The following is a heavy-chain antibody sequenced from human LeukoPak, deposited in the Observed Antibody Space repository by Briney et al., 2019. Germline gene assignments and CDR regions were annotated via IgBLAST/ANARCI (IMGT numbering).Heavy chain of an antibody. CDR1: GGSISSYY. J-gene: IGHJ6*03. CDR3: ARQIAARPFYYYYMDV. D-gene: IGHD6-6*01. CDR2: IYTSGST. Sequence: SETLSLTCTVSGGSISSYYWSWIRQPPGKGLEWIGYIYTSGSTNYNPSLKSRVTISVDTSKNQFSLKLSSVTAADTAVYYCARQIAARPFYYYYMDVWGKGTTVTVSS. V-gene: IGHV4-4*09.